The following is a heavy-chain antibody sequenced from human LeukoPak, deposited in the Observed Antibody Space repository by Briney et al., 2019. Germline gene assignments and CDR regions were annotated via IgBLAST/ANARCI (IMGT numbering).Heavy chain of an antibody. D-gene: IGHD3-22*01. J-gene: IGHJ4*02. CDR3: AKGDYYDSSGYDY. CDR2: IQYDGSNK. Sequence: PGGSLRLSCTASGFTFSSYGMHWVRQAPGKGLEWVAFIQYDGSNKYYADSVKGRFTISRDNSKDTLYLQMNSLRAEDTAVYYCAKGDYYDSSGYDYWGQGTLVTVSS. V-gene: IGHV3-30*02. CDR1: GFTFSSYG.